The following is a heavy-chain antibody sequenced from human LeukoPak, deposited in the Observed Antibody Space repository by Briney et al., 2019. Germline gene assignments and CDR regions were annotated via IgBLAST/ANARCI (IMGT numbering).Heavy chain of an antibody. D-gene: IGHD6-13*01. V-gene: IGHV1-69*01. CDR2: IIPIFGTA. J-gene: IGHJ6*02. CDR1: GGTFTIYA. Sequence: GSSVTVSCMASGGTFTIYAISWVRQAPGQGLEWMGGIIPIFGTANYAQKFQGRVTITADESTSTAYMELSSLRSEDTAVYYCARDGSWYYYGMDVWGQGTTVTVSS. CDR3: ARDGSWYYYGMDV.